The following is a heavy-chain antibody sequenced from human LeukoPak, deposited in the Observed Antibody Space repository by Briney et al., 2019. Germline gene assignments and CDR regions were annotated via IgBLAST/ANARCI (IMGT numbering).Heavy chain of an antibody. CDR2: INNDGNNT. D-gene: IGHD3-16*02. CDR3: ATSIV. V-gene: IGHV3-74*01. Sequence: GGSLRLSCAASGFTFSSNWMHWVRQAPGRGLVWVSLINNDGNNTNYADSVKRRFTISRDNAKNTVSLEMHSLRAEDMAVYYCATSIVWGQGALVTVSS. J-gene: IGHJ4*02. CDR1: GFTFSSNW.